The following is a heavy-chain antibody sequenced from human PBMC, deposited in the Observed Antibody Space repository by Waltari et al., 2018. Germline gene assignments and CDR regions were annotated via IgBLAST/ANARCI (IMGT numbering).Heavy chain of an antibody. CDR3: ARGSPTERGSGWYYFDY. Sequence: QVQLQQWGAGLLKPSETLSLTCAVYGGSFSGYYWSWIRQPPGKGLEWIGEINHSGSTNYTPSLKSRVTISVDTSKNQFSLKLSSVTAADTAVYYCARGSPTERGSGWYYFDYWGQGTLVTVSS. J-gene: IGHJ4*02. CDR2: INHSGST. D-gene: IGHD6-19*01. V-gene: IGHV4-34*01. CDR1: GGSFSGYY.